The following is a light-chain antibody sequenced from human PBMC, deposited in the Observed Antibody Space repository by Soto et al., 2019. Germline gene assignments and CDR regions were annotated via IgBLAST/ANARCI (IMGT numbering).Light chain of an antibody. J-gene: IGKJ4*01. V-gene: IGKV3D-15*01. Sequence: EIVMTQSPDTLSVSPGERATLSCRASQSVGSNLAWYQQKPGQAPRLLIYGASTKATSIPARFSGSGSGTDITLTMSSLHSEDFEVDYCQQYNNWVTFGGGTKVDIK. CDR3: QQYNNWVT. CDR2: GAS. CDR1: QSVGSN.